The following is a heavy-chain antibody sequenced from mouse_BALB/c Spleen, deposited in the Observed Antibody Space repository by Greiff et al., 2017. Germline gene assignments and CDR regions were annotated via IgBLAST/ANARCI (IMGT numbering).Heavy chain of an antibody. CDR2: ISYDGSN. V-gene: IGHV3-6*02. CDR3: ARGDGYDEVDY. Sequence: LVESGPGLVKPSQSLSLTCSVTGYSITSGYYWHWIRQFPGNKLEWMGYISYDGSNNYNPSLKNRISITRDTSKNQFFLKLNSVTTEDTATYYCARGDGYDEVDYWGQGTTLTVSS. CDR1: GYSITSGYY. J-gene: IGHJ2*01. D-gene: IGHD2-2*01.